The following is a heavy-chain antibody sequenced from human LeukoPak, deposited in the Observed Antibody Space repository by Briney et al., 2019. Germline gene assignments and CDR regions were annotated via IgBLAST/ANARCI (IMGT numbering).Heavy chain of an antibody. Sequence: GGSLRLSCAASGFTFSSYAMSWVRQAPGKGLEWVSAISGSGGSTYYADSVKGRFTICRDNSKNTLYLQMNSLKAEDTAVYYCETGSASDAFAIWGQGTMVTVSS. D-gene: IGHD3-10*01. CDR1: GFTFSSYA. V-gene: IGHV3-23*01. CDR2: ISGSGGST. J-gene: IGHJ3*02. CDR3: ETGSASDAFAI.